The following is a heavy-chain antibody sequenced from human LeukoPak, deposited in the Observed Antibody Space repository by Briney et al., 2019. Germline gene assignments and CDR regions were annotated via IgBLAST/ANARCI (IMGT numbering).Heavy chain of an antibody. J-gene: IGHJ5*02. Sequence: ASVKISCKASGYSFTSYGISWVRQAPGQGLEWMGWISGYNGNTGHAQKFQGRVTMTTDTSTSTAYMELRSLRSDDTAVYYCARDSTSAYDSWGQGTLVTVSS. D-gene: IGHD5-12*01. CDR1: GYSFTSYG. CDR3: ARDSTSAYDS. V-gene: IGHV1-18*04. CDR2: ISGYNGNT.